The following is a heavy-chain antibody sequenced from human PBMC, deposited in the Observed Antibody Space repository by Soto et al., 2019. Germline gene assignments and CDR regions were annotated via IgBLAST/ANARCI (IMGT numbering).Heavy chain of an antibody. J-gene: IGHJ4*02. CDR2: FVGSTGST. CDR3: VKRHTTVATPANYFDY. D-gene: IGHD1-1*01. CDR1: GFTVSSNY. V-gene: IGHV3-23*01. Sequence: GSLRLSCAASGFTVSSNYMSWVRQAPGKGLEWVSTFVGSTGSTFYADSVKGRFTISRDDSKNTLYLQMNSLRAEDTAVYYCVKRHTTVATPANYFDYWGQGTLVTVSS.